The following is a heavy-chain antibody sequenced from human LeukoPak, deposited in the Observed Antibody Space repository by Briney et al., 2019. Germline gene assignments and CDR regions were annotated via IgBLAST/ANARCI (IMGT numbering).Heavy chain of an antibody. CDR3: ARDRYYYDTSGYSIFDY. CDR2: IYTSGST. D-gene: IGHD3-22*01. CDR1: GASINSGAYY. Sequence: SETLSLTCTVSGASINSGAYYWTWIRQPAGKGLEWIGRIYTSGSTNYNPSLKSRVNISRDTSKNQFSLKLSSVTAADTAVYYCARDRYYYDTSGYSIFDYWGQGTLVTVSS. V-gene: IGHV4-61*02. J-gene: IGHJ4*02.